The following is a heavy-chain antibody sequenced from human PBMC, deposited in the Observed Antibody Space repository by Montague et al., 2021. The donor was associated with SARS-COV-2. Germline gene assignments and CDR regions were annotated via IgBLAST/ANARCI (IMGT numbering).Heavy chain of an antibody. CDR1: GGSIGSYY. Sequence: SETLSLTCTVSGGSIGSYYWSWIRQPPGKGLEWIAYIHYSGRNTFNPSFRSRVTMSVDTSKSQFSLKLSSVTAADTAVYYCARLVYCRSSGCYTPYYMDVWGKGTTVTVSS. CDR3: ARLVYCRSSGCYTPYYMDV. CDR2: IHYSGRN. J-gene: IGHJ6*03. D-gene: IGHD2-2*02. V-gene: IGHV4-59*01.